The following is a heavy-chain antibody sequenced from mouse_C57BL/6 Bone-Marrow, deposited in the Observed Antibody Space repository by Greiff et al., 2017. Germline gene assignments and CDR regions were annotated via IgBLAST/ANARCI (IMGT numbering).Heavy chain of an antibody. D-gene: IGHD2-3*01. CDR3: AADGQGYAMDY. Sequence: QVQLQQSGAELVRPGTSVKVSCKASGYAFTNYLIEWVKQRPGQGLEWIGVINPGSGGTNYNEKFKGKATLTADKSSSTAYMQLSSLTSEDSAVYFCAADGQGYAMDYWGQGTSVTVAS. J-gene: IGHJ4*01. V-gene: IGHV1-54*01. CDR2: INPGSGGT. CDR1: GYAFTNYL.